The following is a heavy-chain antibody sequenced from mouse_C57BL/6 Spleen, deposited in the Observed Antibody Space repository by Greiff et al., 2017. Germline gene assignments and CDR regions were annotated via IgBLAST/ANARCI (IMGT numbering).Heavy chain of an antibody. Sequence: EVQLQESVAELVRPGASVQLSCTASGFNIKNTYMHWVKQRPEQGLEWIGRIVPANGNTKYAPKFQGKATITADTSSNTAYLQLSSLTAEDTAIYYGAAIYYEYDVEYYFDYWGQGTTLTVSS. CDR1: GFNIKNTY. J-gene: IGHJ2*01. CDR3: AAIYYEYDVEYYFDY. V-gene: IGHV14-3*01. CDR2: IVPANGNT. D-gene: IGHD2-4*01.